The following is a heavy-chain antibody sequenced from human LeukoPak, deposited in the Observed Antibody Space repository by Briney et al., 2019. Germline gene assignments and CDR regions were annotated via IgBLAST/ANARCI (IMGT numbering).Heavy chain of an antibody. D-gene: IGHD3-3*01. CDR3: ARVWSGYSNSDY. CDR2: ISSSGSTI. CDR1: GFIFSSYV. J-gene: IGHJ4*02. Sequence: GGSLRLSCAASGFIFSSYVMTWVRQAPGKGLESVSYISSSGSTILYADSVKGRFTISRDNANNSLYLQMDSLRGEDTAVYCCARVWSGYSNSDYWGQGTLVTVSA. V-gene: IGHV3-48*01.